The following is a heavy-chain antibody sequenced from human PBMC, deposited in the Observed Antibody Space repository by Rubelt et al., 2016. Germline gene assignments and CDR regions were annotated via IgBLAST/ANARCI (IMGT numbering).Heavy chain of an antibody. J-gene: IGHJ4*02. CDR3: ARVLGYYDSSGYYSSGIDY. Sequence: QVQLKQWGAGLLKPSETLSVACAVYGGSFSGYYWTWIRQPPGKGLEWIGSIYYSGSTYYNPSLKSRVPISVEPSKNQFSLMLSSVTAADTAVYYCARVLGYYDSSGYYSSGIDYWGQGTLVTVSS. V-gene: IGHV4-34*01. CDR2: IYYSGST. D-gene: IGHD3-22*01. CDR1: GGSFSGYY.